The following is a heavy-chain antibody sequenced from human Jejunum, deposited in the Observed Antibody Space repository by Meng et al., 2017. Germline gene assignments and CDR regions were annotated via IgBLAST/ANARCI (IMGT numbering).Heavy chain of an antibody. CDR2: ISDGGDSV. CDR1: GLPLSAYG. CDR3: GADY. V-gene: IGHV3-21*01. Sequence: GGSLRLSCVASGLPLSAYGMYWVRRAPGKGLEWVAYISDGGDSVYYAASVKGRFTVSRDNAKESLYLQMNTLRADDTAVYYCGADYWGQGTLVTVSS. J-gene: IGHJ4*02.